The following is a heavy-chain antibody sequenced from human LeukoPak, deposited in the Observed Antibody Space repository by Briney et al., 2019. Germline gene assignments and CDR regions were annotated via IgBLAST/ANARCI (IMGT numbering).Heavy chain of an antibody. D-gene: IGHD2-2*01. V-gene: IGHV5-51*01. Sequence: KSGESLKISCKGSGYSFTSHWIGWVRQMPGKGLEWMGIVDPGDSDTRYSPSFQGQVTISADKSISTAYLQWSSLKASDTAMYYCARHGPAAMLGIDYWGQGTLVTVSS. CDR1: GYSFTSHW. J-gene: IGHJ4*02. CDR3: ARHGPAAMLGIDY. CDR2: VDPGDSDT.